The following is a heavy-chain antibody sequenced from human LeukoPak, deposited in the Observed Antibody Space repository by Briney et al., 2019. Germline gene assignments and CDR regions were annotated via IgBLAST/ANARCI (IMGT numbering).Heavy chain of an antibody. V-gene: IGHV1-69*13. D-gene: IGHD5-12*01. CDR3: ARAGRGYDSEYYYGMDV. CDR1: GGTISSYA. CDR2: IIPIFGTA. Sequence: SVKVSCKASGGTISSYAISWVRQAPGQGLEWMGGIIPIFGTANYAQKFQGRVTITADESTSTAYMELSSLRSEDTAVYYCARAGRGYDSEYYYGMDVWGQGTTVTVSS. J-gene: IGHJ6*02.